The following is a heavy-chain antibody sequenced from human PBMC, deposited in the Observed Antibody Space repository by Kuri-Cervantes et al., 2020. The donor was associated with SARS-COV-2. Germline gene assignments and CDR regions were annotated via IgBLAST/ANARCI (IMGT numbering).Heavy chain of an antibody. CDR1: GGSISSYY. Sequence: ESLKISCTVSGGSISSYYWSWIRQPPGKGLEWIGYIYYSGSTNYNPSLKSRVTISVDTSKNQFSLKLSSVTAADTAVYYCARVGRAGPLDYWGQGTLVTVSS. D-gene: IGHD6-13*01. CDR2: IYYSGST. V-gene: IGHV4-59*01. J-gene: IGHJ4*02. CDR3: ARVGRAGPLDY.